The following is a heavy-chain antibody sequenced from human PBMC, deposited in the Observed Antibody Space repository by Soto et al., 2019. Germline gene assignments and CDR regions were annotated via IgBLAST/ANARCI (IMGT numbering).Heavy chain of an antibody. CDR2: INPNSGNI. Sequence: ASVKVSCKASGDTFTTYDINWVRQATGHGLEWMGWINPNSGNIGYAQRFQGRVTMTRDTAIRTAYMGVSSLRSDDTAVYYCARGRASGGYYLLDYWGQGTLVTVS. V-gene: IGHV1-8*01. J-gene: IGHJ4*02. CDR1: GDTFTTYD. CDR3: ARGRASGGYYLLDY. D-gene: IGHD3-10*01.